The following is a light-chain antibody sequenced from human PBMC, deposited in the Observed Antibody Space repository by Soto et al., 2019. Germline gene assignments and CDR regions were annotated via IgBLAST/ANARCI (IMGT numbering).Light chain of an antibody. CDR2: DAS. CDR3: QQYALSPIT. Sequence: EIVLTQSPGTLSLSPGESATLSCGASQSVPKDYLAWYQQKPGQPPRLLIYDASARATDIPDRFSGSGSGSDFTLTISRLEPEDFAVYACQQYALSPITFGGGTKVEIK. J-gene: IGKJ4*01. V-gene: IGKV3-20*01. CDR1: QSVPKDY.